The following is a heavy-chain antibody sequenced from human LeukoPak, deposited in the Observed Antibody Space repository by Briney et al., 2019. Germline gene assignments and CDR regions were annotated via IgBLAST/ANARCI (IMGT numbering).Heavy chain of an antibody. CDR3: ARRGAAGLFDY. D-gene: IGHD6-13*01. J-gene: IGHJ4*02. CDR1: GGSISSYY. CDR2: IYYRGST. Sequence: PSETLSLTCTVSGGSISSYYWSWIRQPPGKGLEWIGYIYYRGSTNYNPSLKSRVTISVDTSKNQFSLKLSSVTAADTAVYYCARRGAAGLFDYWGQGTLVTVSS. V-gene: IGHV4-59*01.